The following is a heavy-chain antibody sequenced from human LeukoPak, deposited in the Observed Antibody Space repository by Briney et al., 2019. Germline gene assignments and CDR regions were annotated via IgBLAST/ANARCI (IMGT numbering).Heavy chain of an antibody. V-gene: IGHV1-69*06. CDR1: GGTFSSYA. D-gene: IGHD3-10*01. J-gene: IGHJ4*02. CDR2: IIPIFGTA. Sequence: GASVKVSCKASGGTFSSYAISWVRQAPGQGLEWMGGIIPIFGTANYAHKFQGRVTITADKSTSTAYMELSSLRSEDTAVYYCARESITMVRGVIHRGVDYWGQGTLVTVSS. CDR3: ARESITMVRGVIHRGVDY.